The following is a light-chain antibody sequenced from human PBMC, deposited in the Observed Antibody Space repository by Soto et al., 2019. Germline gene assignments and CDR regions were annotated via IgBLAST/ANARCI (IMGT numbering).Light chain of an antibody. CDR1: QSLSSSY. Sequence: EIVLTQSPGTLSLSPGERATLSCRASQSLSSSYLAWYQQKPGQAPRLLIYGASSRATGIPDRFSGSGPGTDFTLTISRLEPEDFAVYYCQQYGRSPRTFGQGTKVEIK. J-gene: IGKJ1*01. CDR3: QQYGRSPRT. CDR2: GAS. V-gene: IGKV3-20*01.